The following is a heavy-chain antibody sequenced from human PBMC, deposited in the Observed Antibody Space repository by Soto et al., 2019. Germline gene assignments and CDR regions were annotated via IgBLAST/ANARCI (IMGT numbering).Heavy chain of an antibody. V-gene: IGHV1-46*03. CDR1: GYTFTSYY. CDR3: ARGNTINCSGGSCPLGY. Sequence: ASVKVSCKASGYTFTSYYMHWVRQAPGQGLEWMGIINPSGGSTSYAQKFQGRVTMTRDTSTSTVYMELSSLRSEDTVVYYCARGNTINCSGGSCPLGYWGQGTLVTVSS. CDR2: INPSGGST. J-gene: IGHJ4*02. D-gene: IGHD2-15*01.